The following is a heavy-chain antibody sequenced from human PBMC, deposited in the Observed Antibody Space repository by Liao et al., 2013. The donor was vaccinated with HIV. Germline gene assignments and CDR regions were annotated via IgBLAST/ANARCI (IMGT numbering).Heavy chain of an antibody. J-gene: IGHJ4*02. V-gene: IGHV4-39*07. CDR3: ARGTIFGPDY. D-gene: IGHD3-3*01. CDR1: GGSIVSATYF. CDR2: IFYSGHT. Sequence: QVQLQESGPGLVKPSETLSLTCTVSGGSIVSATYFWGWIRQPPGRAWSGLGPIFYSGHTFYNPSLKSRVTISPDTSKNQFSLNLSSVTAADTAVYYCARGTIFGPDYWGQGTLVTVSS.